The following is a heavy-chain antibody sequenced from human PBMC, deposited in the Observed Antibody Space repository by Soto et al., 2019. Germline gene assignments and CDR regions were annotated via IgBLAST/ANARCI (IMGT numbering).Heavy chain of an antibody. J-gene: IGHJ6*03. Sequence: SETLSLTCTVSGGSISSSSYYWGWIRQPPGKGLEWIGSIYYSGSTYYNPSLESRVTISVDTSKNQFSLKLSSVTAADTGVYYCARESIAARDYYYYMDVWGKGTTVTVSS. V-gene: IGHV4-39*02. CDR1: GGSISSSSYY. D-gene: IGHD6-6*01. CDR3: ARESIAARDYYYYMDV. CDR2: IYYSGST.